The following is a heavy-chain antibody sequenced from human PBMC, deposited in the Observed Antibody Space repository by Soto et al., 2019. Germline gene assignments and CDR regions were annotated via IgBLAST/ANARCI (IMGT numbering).Heavy chain of an antibody. CDR2: IDTGGGKT. D-gene: IGHD2-15*01. CDR1: GLRFILYA. Sequence: WGSLSLSCVPSGLRFILYAMSWVRQAPGKGPEWVSTIDTGGGKTFFADSVKGRFTLSRDNSKNTLLLQMDNLRSEDTALYYCAVIKTSLGGYATEAAWGQGTAVTVSS. V-gene: IGHV3-23*05. J-gene: IGHJ6*02. CDR3: AVIKTSLGGYATEAA.